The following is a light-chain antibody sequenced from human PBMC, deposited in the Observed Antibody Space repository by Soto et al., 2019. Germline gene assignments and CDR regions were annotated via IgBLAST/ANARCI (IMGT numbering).Light chain of an antibody. V-gene: IGKV3-20*01. Sequence: EIVLTQSPGTLSLSPGERATLSCRASQSVSSNYLAWYQRKPGQAPRLLIYGASSRATGIPNRFSGSRSGTTCTLTITRLEPEDFAVYYWQQYGRSSPTFGQGTKVDIK. J-gene: IGKJ1*01. CDR3: QQYGRSSPT. CDR1: QSVSSNY. CDR2: GAS.